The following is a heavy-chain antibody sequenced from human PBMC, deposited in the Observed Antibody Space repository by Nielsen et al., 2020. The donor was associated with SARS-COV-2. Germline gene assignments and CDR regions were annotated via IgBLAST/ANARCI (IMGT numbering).Heavy chain of an antibody. J-gene: IGHJ6*02. V-gene: IGHV4-31*02. CDR3: ARETAMVRGVTTRTYYYYGMDV. CDR2: IYYSGST. Sequence: WIRQPPGKGLEWIGYIYYSGSTYYNPSLKSRVTISVDTSKNQFSLKLSSVTAADTAVNYCARETAMVRGVTTRTYYYYGMDVWGQGTTVTVSS. D-gene: IGHD3-10*01.